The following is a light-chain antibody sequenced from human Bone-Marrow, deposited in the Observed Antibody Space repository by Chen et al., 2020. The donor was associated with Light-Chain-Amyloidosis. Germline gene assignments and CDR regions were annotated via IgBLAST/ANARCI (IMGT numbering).Light chain of an antibody. CDR1: SSDVGGYNF. J-gene: IGLJ1*01. V-gene: IGLV2-14*03. Sequence: QSALTQPASVSGSPGQSITISCTGTSSDVGGYNFVSWYQQYPGKVPKLMIYEVTNRPSGVSNRFSGSKSGNTASLTISGLQAEDEADYYCSSYTTSGTLVFGTGTKLTVL. CDR3: SSYTTSGTLV. CDR2: EVT.